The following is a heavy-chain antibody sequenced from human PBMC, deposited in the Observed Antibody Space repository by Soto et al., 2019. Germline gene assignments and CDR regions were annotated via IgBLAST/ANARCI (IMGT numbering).Heavy chain of an antibody. CDR3: VRGGGGGLFDP. CDR1: GFTFSSYA. J-gene: IGHJ5*02. V-gene: IGHV3-21*05. D-gene: IGHD2-15*01. Sequence: PGGSLRLSCAASGFTFSSYAMSWVRQAPGKGLEWLSYISPGSRYPAYADSVKGRFTISRDNARRSLFLQMTSLTAEDTAMYYCVRGGGGGLFDPWGQGTMVTVSS. CDR2: ISPGSRYP.